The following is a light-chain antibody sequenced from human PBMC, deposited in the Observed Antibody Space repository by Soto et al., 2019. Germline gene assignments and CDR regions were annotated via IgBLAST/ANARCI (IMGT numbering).Light chain of an antibody. CDR2: GAS. J-gene: IGKJ3*01. CDR3: QQYCSSPRFT. V-gene: IGKV3-20*01. CDR1: QSVRSSY. Sequence: EIVLTQSPGTLSLSPGERATLACRASQSVRSSYLAWYQQKPGQAPRLLIYGASTRATGIPDRFSGSGSGTDFTLTISRLEPEDFAVYYCQQYCSSPRFTFGPGTKVDI.